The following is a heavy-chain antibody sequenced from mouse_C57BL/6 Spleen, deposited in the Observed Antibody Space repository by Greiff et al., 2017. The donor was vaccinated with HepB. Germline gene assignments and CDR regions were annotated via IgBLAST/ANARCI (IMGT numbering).Heavy chain of an antibody. D-gene: IGHD1-1*01. Sequence: EVMLVESEGGLVQPGSSMKLSCTASGFTFSDYYMAWVRQVPEKGLEWVANINYDGSSTYYLDSLKSRFIISGDNAKNILYLQMSRLKSEDTATDYCARDPLYYGSSYWYFDVWGTGTTVTVSS. CDR2: INYDGSST. V-gene: IGHV5-16*01. J-gene: IGHJ1*03. CDR1: GFTFSDYY. CDR3: ARDPLYYGSSYWYFDV.